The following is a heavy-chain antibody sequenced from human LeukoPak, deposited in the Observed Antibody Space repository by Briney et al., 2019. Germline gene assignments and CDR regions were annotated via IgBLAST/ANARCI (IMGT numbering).Heavy chain of an antibody. J-gene: IGHJ4*02. CDR2: IYHSGST. D-gene: IGHD3-22*01. CDR1: GYSISSGYY. Sequence: SETLSLTCTVSGYSISSGYYWGWIRQPPGKGLEWIGSIYHSGSTYYNPSLKSRVTISVDTSKNQFSLKLSSVTAADTAVYYCARDQYYYDSSGYYENYFDYWGQGTLVTVSS. V-gene: IGHV4-38-2*02. CDR3: ARDQYYYDSSGYYENYFDY.